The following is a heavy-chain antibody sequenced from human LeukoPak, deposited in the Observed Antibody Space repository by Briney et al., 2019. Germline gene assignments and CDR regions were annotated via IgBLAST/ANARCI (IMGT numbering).Heavy chain of an antibody. CDR2: IYYSGST. V-gene: IGHV4-39*07. J-gene: IGHJ6*03. CDR3: ARVGDPRHFWSGYYGRGYIAV. Sequence: SETLSLTCTVSGGSISSSSYYWGWIRQPPGKGLEWIGSIYYSGSTYYNPSLKSRVTISVDTSKNQFSLKLSSVTAADTAVYYCARVGDPRHFWSGYYGRGYIAVWGKGTTVTVSS. CDR1: GGSISSSSYY. D-gene: IGHD3-3*01.